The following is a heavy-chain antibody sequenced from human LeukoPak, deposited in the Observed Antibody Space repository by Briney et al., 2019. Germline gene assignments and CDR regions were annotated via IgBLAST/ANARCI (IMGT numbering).Heavy chain of an antibody. CDR3: ATDSGTFRYDLDTSSHQPDPNTWFDT. J-gene: IGHJ5*02. Sequence: GGSLRLSCAASGFTFSNYNMNWVRQAPGKGLEWVSSISRGGTSVYYPDSLKGRFTISRDNAKNSLYLQMTSLSVEDTAVYYCATDSGTFRYDLDTSSHQPDPNTWFDTWGQGTLVTVSS. CDR2: ISRGGTSV. D-gene: IGHD1-26*01. CDR1: GFTFSNYN. V-gene: IGHV3-21*01.